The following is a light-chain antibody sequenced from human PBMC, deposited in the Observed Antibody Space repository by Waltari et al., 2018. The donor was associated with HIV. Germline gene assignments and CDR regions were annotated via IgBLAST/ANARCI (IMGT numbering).Light chain of an antibody. Sequence: EIVLTQSPAALSPSPGEAATVSCRASKNLTSQYLAWYQQKSGQAPRLLLFGASTRNSGVPTRFGGAGSGADFTLTVTRLEPEDFALYFCQQYDSSPYTFGQGT. CDR3: QQYDSSPYT. V-gene: IGKV3-20*01. CDR1: KNLTSQY. CDR2: GAS. J-gene: IGKJ2*01.